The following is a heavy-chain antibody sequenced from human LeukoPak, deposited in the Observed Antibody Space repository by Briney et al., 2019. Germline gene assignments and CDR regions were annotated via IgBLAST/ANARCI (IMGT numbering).Heavy chain of an antibody. V-gene: IGHV4-4*07. Sequence: SETLSLTCTVSGGSISSYYWSWIRQPAGKGLELIGRIHISGNTDYNPSPKSRVTMSLDTSKNQFSLRLSSVTAADTAIYYCARENGYAWFDPWGQGTLVTVSS. CDR3: ARENGYAWFDP. J-gene: IGHJ5*02. CDR1: GGSISSYY. CDR2: IHISGNT. D-gene: IGHD2-2*03.